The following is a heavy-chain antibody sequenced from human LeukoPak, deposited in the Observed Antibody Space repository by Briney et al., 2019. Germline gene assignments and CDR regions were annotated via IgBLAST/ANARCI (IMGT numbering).Heavy chain of an antibody. J-gene: IGHJ5*02. D-gene: IGHD3-3*01. Sequence: GASVKVSCKVSGYTLTELSMHWVRQAPGKGLEWMGGFDPEDGETIYAQEFQGRVTMTEDTSTDTAYMELSSLRSEDTAVYYCASCYDFWSGHNWFDPWGQGTLVTVSS. CDR1: GYTLTELS. CDR3: ASCYDFWSGHNWFDP. CDR2: FDPEDGET. V-gene: IGHV1-24*01.